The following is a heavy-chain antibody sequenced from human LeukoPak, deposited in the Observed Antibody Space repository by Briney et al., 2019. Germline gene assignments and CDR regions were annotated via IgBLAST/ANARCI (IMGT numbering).Heavy chain of an antibody. CDR1: GFTFYTYA. CDR2: ISGSGDNT. CDR3: AKTPGDCTGGTCYSFDY. D-gene: IGHD2-15*01. Sequence: GGSLRLSCAASGFTFYTYAMTWVRQAPGKGLEWVSSISGSGDNTYYADSVKGRLTVSRDNSKNTLYLQMNSLRAEDTAVYYCAKTPGDCTGGTCYSFDYWGQGSLVTVS. J-gene: IGHJ4*02. V-gene: IGHV3-23*01.